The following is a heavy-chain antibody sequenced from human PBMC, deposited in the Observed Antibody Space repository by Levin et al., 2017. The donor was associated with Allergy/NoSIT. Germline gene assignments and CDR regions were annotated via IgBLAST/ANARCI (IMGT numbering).Heavy chain of an antibody. D-gene: IGHD6-6*01. CDR3: ARKFSTSWYDAFDL. V-gene: IGHV1-69*13. Sequence: PSASVKVSCKASGGTFITYAINWVRQAPGQGPQWMGGIIPSFGTPHYAQNFQGRVTITADVSTDTTYMELSSLRSEDTATYYCARKFSTSWYDAFDLWGQGTMVTVSS. CDR2: IIPSFGTP. CDR1: GGTFITYA. J-gene: IGHJ3*01.